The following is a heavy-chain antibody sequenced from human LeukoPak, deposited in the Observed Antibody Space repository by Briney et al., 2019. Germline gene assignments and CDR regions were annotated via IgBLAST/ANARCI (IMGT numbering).Heavy chain of an antibody. J-gene: IGHJ4*02. CDR1: GFTFSNYW. CDR2: IKQDGSGE. CDR3: ARDLFDY. V-gene: IGHV3-7*01. Sequence: GGSLRLSCAASGFTFSNYWMSWVRQAPGKGLEWVANIKQDGSGEFYVDSVKGRFTISRDSAKNSLYLQMNSLRDEDTAVYYCARDLFDYWGQGTLVTVSS.